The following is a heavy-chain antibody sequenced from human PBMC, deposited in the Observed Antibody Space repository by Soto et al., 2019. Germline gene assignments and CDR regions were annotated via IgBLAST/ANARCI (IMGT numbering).Heavy chain of an antibody. J-gene: IGHJ3*02. CDR3: ARDPDPPSYIVVVPAITSDADAFDI. CDR2: ISAYNGNT. Sequence: ASVKVSCKASGYTFTSYCISWVRQAPGQGLDWMGWISAYNGNTNYAQKLQGRVTMTTDTSTSTAYMELRSLRSDDTAVYYCARDPDPPSYIVVVPAITSDADAFDIWGQGTMVTVSS. CDR1: GYTFTSYC. V-gene: IGHV1-18*01. D-gene: IGHD2-2*01.